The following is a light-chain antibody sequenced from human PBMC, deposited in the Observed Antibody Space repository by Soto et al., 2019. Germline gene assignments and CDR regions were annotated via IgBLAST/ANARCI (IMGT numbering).Light chain of an antibody. V-gene: IGLV2-23*01. CDR1: SSHIGSSNL. CDR2: EGN. CDR3: CSYAGSSPLHV. Sequence: QSVLTQPASVSGSPGQSITISCTASSSHIGSSNLVSWYQHHSGKAPKLIIYEGNKRPSGVSNRFSGSKSGKTASLTISGLQAEDEGTYYCCSYAGSSPLHVFGTGTKVTVL. J-gene: IGLJ1*01.